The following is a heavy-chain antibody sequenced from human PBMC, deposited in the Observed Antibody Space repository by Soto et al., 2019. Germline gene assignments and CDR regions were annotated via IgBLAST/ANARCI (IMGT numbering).Heavy chain of an antibody. D-gene: IGHD3-10*01. V-gene: IGHV3-30*03. CDR3: VGGKYYFDY. CDR1: GFPFSTYD. J-gene: IGHJ4*02. CDR2: ISHDGTNT. Sequence: QVQLVESGGGVVQPGRSLRLSCAASGFPFSTYDMHWVREGPGKGLEWVAVISHDGTNTYSAKSVKGRFTISRDNPKNTRYMQRNSLTPDDTALYYCVGGKYYFDYWGQGSLVTVSS.